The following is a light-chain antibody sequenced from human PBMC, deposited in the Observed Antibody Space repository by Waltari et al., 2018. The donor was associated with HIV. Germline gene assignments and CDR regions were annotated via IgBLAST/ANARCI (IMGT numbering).Light chain of an antibody. J-gene: IGLJ2*01. V-gene: IGLV1-44*01. CDR1: SSNLGGNA. Sequence: QSVLTQPPSASGALGQRVSIFCSGSSSNLGGNAVTWYQQLPGTAPKLLISSNIQRRSGVPDRFSASKSGTSASLAISGLQSEDEADYYCGSWDDSLNGHVVFGGGTKLTVL. CDR2: SNI. CDR3: GSWDDSLNGHVV.